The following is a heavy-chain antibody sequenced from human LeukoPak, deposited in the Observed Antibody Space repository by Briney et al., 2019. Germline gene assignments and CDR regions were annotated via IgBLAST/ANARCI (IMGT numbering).Heavy chain of an antibody. V-gene: IGHV3-21*01. J-gene: IGHJ4*02. CDR3: AREGPGDDASFDY. CDR2: ISSNGEFT. CDR1: GFTFTTYS. Sequence: GGSLRLSSAASGFTFTTYSFNWVRQAPGKGLEWVSSISSNGEFTYYANSVRGRFTISRDNAENSLYLQMNSLRVEDTAVYHCAREGPGDDASFDYWGQGTLVTVSS.